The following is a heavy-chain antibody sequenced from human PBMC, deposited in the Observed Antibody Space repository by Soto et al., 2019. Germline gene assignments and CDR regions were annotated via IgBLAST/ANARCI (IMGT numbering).Heavy chain of an antibody. V-gene: IGHV3-23*01. D-gene: IGHD3-22*01. CDR3: AKATPRYYYDSRADAFDI. CDR1: GFTFSSYA. CDR2: ISGSGGST. J-gene: IGHJ3*02. Sequence: EVQLLESGGGLVQPGGSLRLSCAASGFTFSSYAMSWVRQAPGKGLEWVSAISGSGGSTYYADSVKGRFTISRDNSKNTLYLQMNSLRAEDTAVYYCAKATPRYYYDSRADAFDIWGQGTMVTVSS.